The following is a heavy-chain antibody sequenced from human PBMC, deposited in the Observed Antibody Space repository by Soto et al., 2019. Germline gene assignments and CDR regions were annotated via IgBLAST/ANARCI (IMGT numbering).Heavy chain of an antibody. CDR2: ISYSGNT. D-gene: IGHD2-15*01. CDR3: AGLRGYAGSPIDY. V-gene: IGHV4-59*01. CDR1: GGSIISGY. J-gene: IGHJ4*02. Sequence: SETLSLTCTVSGGSIISGYWSWIRQPPGKGLEWIGYISYSGNTNYNPSLKSRVTMSVDTPKNQFSLRLSSVTTADTAVYYCAGLRGYAGSPIDYWGQGTLVTVST.